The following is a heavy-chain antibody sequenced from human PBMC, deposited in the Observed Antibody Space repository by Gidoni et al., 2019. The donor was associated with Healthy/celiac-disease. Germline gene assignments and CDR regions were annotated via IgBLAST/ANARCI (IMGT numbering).Heavy chain of an antibody. CDR2: IDWDDDK. V-gene: IGHV2-70*01. CDR3: ARTTGQPHMGDAFDI. Sequence: QVTLRESGPALVKPTQTLTLTCTFSGFSLSTSGMCVSWIRQPPGKALEWLALIDWDDDKYYSTSLKTRLTISKDTSKNQVVLTMTNMDPVDTATYYCARTTGQPHMGDAFDIWGQGTMVTVSS. J-gene: IGHJ3*02. CDR1: GFSLSTSGMC. D-gene: IGHD2-2*01.